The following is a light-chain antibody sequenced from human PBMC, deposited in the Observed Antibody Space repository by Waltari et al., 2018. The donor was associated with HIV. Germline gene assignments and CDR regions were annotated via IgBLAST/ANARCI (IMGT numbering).Light chain of an antibody. CDR2: AES. J-gene: IGKJ4*01. CDR1: QGVASW. Sequence: DIQMTQSPSFVSASVGDRVTITCRASQGVASWLGWYQQKPGKAPKLRIYAESSLQTGVPSRFSGSRSGTNFTLSISNLQPDDFATYYCQQANSFLLITSGGGTKVEIK. CDR3: QQANSFLLIT. V-gene: IGKV1-12*01.